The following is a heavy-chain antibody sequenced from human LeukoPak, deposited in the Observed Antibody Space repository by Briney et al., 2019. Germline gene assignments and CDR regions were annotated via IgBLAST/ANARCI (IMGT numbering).Heavy chain of an antibody. D-gene: IGHD3-22*01. CDR1: GYTFTSYG. CDR2: ISTYNGDT. J-gene: IGHJ2*01. Sequence: ASVKVSCKASGYTFTSYGISWVRQAPGQGLERLGWISTYNGDTNYAQKVQGRVTVTTDTSTSTAYMELRNLRSDDTAVYYCARNYYDSSGYYYWYFDLWGRGTLVTVSS. CDR3: ARNYYDSSGYYYWYFDL. V-gene: IGHV1-18*01.